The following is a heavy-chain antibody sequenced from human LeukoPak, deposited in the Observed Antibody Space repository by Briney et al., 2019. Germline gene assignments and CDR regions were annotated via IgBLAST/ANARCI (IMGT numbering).Heavy chain of an antibody. V-gene: IGHV3-11*01. CDR1: GFTFSDYY. CDR3: ARTKAPGEFYYYYYMDV. Sequence: GGSLRLSCAASGFTFSDYYMSWIRQAPGKGLEWVSYISSSGSTIYYADSVKGRFTISRDNAKNSLYLQMNSLRAEDTAVYYCARTKAPGEFYYYYYMDVWGKGTAVTVSS. D-gene: IGHD3-10*01. CDR2: ISSSGSTI. J-gene: IGHJ6*03.